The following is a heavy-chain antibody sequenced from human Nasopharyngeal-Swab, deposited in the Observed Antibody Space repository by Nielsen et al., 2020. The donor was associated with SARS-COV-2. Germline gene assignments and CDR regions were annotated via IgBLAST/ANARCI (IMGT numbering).Heavy chain of an antibody. Sequence: WIRQPPGKGLEWVSVIYSGGSTYYADSVKGRFTISRDNPKNTLYLQMNSLRAEDTAVYYCARATDYWGQGTLVTVSS. V-gene: IGHV3-53*03. CDR3: ARATDY. J-gene: IGHJ4*02. CDR2: IYSGGST.